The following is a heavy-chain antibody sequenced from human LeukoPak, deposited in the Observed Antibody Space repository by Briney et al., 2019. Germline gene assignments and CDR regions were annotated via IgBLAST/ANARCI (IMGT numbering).Heavy chain of an antibody. J-gene: IGHJ4*01. V-gene: IGHV3-30*03. CDR2: ISYDGSNK. Sequence: GRSLRLSCAASGFTFSSYGMHWVRQAPGKGLEWVAVISYDGSNKYYADYVKGRFTLSRDNSKNTLYMQMNSLRAEDTAVYYCARDRFDGSGSLFDYWGQGTLVIVSS. CDR1: GFTFSSYG. D-gene: IGHD3-10*01. CDR3: ARDRFDGSGSLFDY.